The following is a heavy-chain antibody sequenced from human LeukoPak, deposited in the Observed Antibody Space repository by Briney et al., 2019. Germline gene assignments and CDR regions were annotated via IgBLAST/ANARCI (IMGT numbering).Heavy chain of an antibody. CDR2: IYSGGST. D-gene: IGHD3-3*01. CDR1: GFTVSSNY. J-gene: IGHJ4*02. V-gene: IGHV3-53*01. Sequence: GGSLRLSCAASGFTVSSNYMSWVRQAPGKGLEWVSVIYSGGSTYYADSVKGRFTISRDNSKNTLYLQMNSLRAEDTAVYYCARLYYDFWSGYRQYYFDYWGQGTLVTVSS. CDR3: ARLYYDFWSGYRQYYFDY.